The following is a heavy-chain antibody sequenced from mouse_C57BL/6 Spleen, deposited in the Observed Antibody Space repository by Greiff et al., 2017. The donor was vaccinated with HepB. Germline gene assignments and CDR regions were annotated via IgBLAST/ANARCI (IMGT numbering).Heavy chain of an antibody. V-gene: IGHV1-4*01. Sequence: VKLMESGAELARPGASVKMSCKASGYTFTSYTMHWVKQRPGQGLEWIGYINPSSGYTKYNQKFKDKATLTADKSSSTAYMQLSSLTSEDSAVYYCARFPFTTVVAFDYWGQGTTLTVSS. CDR3: ARFPFTTVVAFDY. CDR1: GYTFTSYT. D-gene: IGHD1-1*01. J-gene: IGHJ2*01. CDR2: INPSSGYT.